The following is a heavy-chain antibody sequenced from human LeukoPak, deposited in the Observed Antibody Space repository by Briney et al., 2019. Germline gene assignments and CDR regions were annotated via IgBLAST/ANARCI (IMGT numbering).Heavy chain of an antibody. Sequence: PSETLSLTCAVYGGSFSGYYWSWIRQPPGKGLERIGEINHSGSTNYNPSLKSRVTISVDTSKNQFSLKLSSVTAADTAVYYCARLTYGGIPCYWGQGTLVTVSS. CDR2: INHSGST. D-gene: IGHD4-23*01. J-gene: IGHJ4*02. V-gene: IGHV4-34*01. CDR3: ARLTYGGIPCY. CDR1: GGSFSGYY.